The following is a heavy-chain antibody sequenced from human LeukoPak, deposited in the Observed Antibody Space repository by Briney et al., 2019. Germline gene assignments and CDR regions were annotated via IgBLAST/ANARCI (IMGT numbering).Heavy chain of an antibody. Sequence: PGRPLRLSCAASGFTFSSYAMHWVRQAPGKGLEWVAVISYDGSNKYYADSVKGRFTISRDNSKNTLYLQMNSLRAEDTAVYYCARARYSSGWLDYWGQGTLVTVSS. CDR1: GFTFSSYA. J-gene: IGHJ4*02. D-gene: IGHD6-19*01. CDR3: ARARYSSGWLDY. CDR2: ISYDGSNK. V-gene: IGHV3-30-3*01.